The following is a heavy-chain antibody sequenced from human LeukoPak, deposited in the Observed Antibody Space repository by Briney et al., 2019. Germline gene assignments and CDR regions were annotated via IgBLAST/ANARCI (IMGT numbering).Heavy chain of an antibody. Sequence: ASVKVSCTASGYTFTGYYMHWVRQAPGQGLGWMGWIHPNSGGTKYAQRFQGRVTVTRDTSISTVYMELSRLRSDDTAVYYCARWGKCYYDSSGYYYWGQGTLVSVSS. CDR1: GYTFTGYY. CDR3: ARWGKCYYDSSGYYY. J-gene: IGHJ4*02. V-gene: IGHV1-2*02. CDR2: IHPNSGGT. D-gene: IGHD3-22*01.